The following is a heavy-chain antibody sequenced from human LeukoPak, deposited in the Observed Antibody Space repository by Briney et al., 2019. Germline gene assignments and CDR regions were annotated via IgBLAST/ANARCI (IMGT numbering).Heavy chain of an antibody. J-gene: IGHJ5*02. V-gene: IGHV1-18*01. D-gene: IGHD3-22*01. Sequence: GASVKVSCKASGYTFTSYGISWVRQAPGQGLEWMGWISAYNGNTNYAQKLQGRITMTTDTSTSTAYMELRSLRSDDTAVYYCARATDYYDSSGYPFDPWGQGTLVTVSS. CDR1: GYTFTSYG. CDR3: ARATDYYDSSGYPFDP. CDR2: ISAYNGNT.